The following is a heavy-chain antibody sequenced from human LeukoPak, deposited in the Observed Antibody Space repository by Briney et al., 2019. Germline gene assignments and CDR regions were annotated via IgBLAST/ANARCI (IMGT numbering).Heavy chain of an antibody. CDR2: IYYSGST. Sequence: SETLSLTCTVSGDSISSGSYYWGWIRQPPGKGLEWIGSIYYSGSTYYNPSLKSRVTISVDTSKNQFSLKLSSVTAADTAVYYCARHSAGGQSKKLYYYYYMDVWGKGTTVTISS. CDR1: GDSISSGSYY. J-gene: IGHJ6*03. V-gene: IGHV4-39*01. CDR3: ARHSAGGQSKKLYYYYYMDV. D-gene: IGHD4-23*01.